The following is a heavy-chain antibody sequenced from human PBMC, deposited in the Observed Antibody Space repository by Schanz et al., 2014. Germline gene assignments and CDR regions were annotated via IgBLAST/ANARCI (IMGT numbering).Heavy chain of an antibody. J-gene: IGHJ4*02. CDR1: GFTLSNYV. CDR3: AKDISDTSGKDDY. CDR2: LSASGDST. V-gene: IGHV3-23*04. Sequence: EVQLVESGGGLVQPGGSLRLSCVAPGFTLSNYVMHWARQTPDKGLEWVSSLSASGDSTFYSSSVKGRITDSRDNSKNALFLQMISLEDEDAAYYYCAKDISDTSGKDDYWGQGTLVTVSS. D-gene: IGHD3-22*01.